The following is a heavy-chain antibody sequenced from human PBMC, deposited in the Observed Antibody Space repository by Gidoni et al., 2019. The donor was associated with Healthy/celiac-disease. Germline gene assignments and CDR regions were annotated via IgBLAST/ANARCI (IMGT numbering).Heavy chain of an antibody. V-gene: IGHV3-23*01. D-gene: IGHD3-10*01. CDR3: AKFNTVLLWFGELSYYGMDV. J-gene: IGHJ6*02. CDR2: ISGSGVSR. Sequence: EVPLLESGGGLVEPGGSVRLSSAAPAFTFSTYAMARVRQAPGKGLEWGSAISGSGVSRYYADSVKGRFTISRDNSKDTLYLQMNSLRAEDTAVYYCAKFNTVLLWFGELSYYGMDVWGQGTTVTVPS. CDR1: AFTFSTYA.